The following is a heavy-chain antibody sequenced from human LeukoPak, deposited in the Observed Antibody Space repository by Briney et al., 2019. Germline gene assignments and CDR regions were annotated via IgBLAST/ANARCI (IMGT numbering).Heavy chain of an antibody. CDR3: ARTRGHGAFDY. Sequence: SETLFLTCTVSGGSISSYYWSWIRQPPGKGLEWIGYIYYSGSTNYNPSLKSRVTISVDTSKNQVSLKLSSVTAADTAVYYCARTRGHGAFDYWGQGTLVTVSS. J-gene: IGHJ4*02. D-gene: IGHD3-10*01. CDR2: IYYSGST. CDR1: GGSISSYY. V-gene: IGHV4-59*12.